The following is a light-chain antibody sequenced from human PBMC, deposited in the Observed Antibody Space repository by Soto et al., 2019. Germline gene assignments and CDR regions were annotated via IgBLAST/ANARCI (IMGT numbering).Light chain of an antibody. J-gene: IGKJ4*01. V-gene: IGKV4-1*01. CDR3: QQYYRTPPT. Sequence: DIVMTQSPDSLAASLGERATINCKSSQSVLCSSNNKNYLALFQQKPGQHPKLLIYLASNRESGVPDRFSGSGSGTDFTLTISSLQAEDVAVYYCQQYYRTPPTFGGGTKVEIK. CDR2: LAS. CDR1: QSVLCSSNNKNY.